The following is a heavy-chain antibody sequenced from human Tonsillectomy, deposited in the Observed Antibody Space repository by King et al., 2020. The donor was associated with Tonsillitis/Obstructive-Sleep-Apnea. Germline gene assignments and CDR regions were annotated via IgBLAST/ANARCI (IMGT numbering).Heavy chain of an antibody. CDR1: GGSISSSSHY. V-gene: IGHV4-39*02. CDR3: AREVVWVSYRYPYFDY. CDR2: IYYSGST. Sequence: QLQESGPGLVKPSETLSLTCTVSGGSISSSSHYWDWIRQPPGKGLEWIGSIYYSGSTYYNPSLKSRVTISVDTSMNQFSLKLSSVTAADTAVYYCAREVVWVSYRYPYFDYWGQGTLVTVSS. J-gene: IGHJ4*02. D-gene: IGHD3-16*02.